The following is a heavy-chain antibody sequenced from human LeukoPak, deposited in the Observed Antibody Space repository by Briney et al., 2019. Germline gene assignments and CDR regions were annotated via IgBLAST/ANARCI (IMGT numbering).Heavy chain of an antibody. CDR2: IIPIFGTA. CDR3: ARGRKVYYYYYMDV. J-gene: IGHJ6*03. Sequence: ASVKVSCKASGGTFSSYAISWVRQAPGQGLEWMGGIIPIFGTANYAQKFQGRVTITADKSTSTAYMELSSLRSEDTAVYYCARGRKVYYYYYMDVWGKGTTVTVSS. CDR1: GGTFSSYA. V-gene: IGHV1-69*06. D-gene: IGHD1-14*01.